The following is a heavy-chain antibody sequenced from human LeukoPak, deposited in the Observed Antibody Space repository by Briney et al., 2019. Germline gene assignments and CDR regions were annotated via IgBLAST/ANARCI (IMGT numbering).Heavy chain of an antibody. D-gene: IGHD3-22*01. CDR2: ISAYNGDT. V-gene: IGHV1-18*01. J-gene: IGHJ4*02. Sequence: GASVKVSCKASGYTFTNYGITWVRQAPGQGLELMGWISAYNGDTKYTQKVQGRLIMTTDASTSTAYMELRSLTSDDTAVYYCARDFSNTSGFKVVVDFWGQGTLSPSPQ. CDR3: ARDFSNTSGFKVVVDF. CDR1: GYTFTNYG.